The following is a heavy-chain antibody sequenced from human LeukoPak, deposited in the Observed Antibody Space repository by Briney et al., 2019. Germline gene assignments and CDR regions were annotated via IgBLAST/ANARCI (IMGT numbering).Heavy chain of an antibody. Sequence: SVKVSCKASGGTFSSYAISWVRQAPGQGLEWMGGIIPIFGTANYAQKFQGGVTITADESTSTAYMELSSLRSEDTAVYYCARRGREVRGVWVDYWSQGTLVTVSS. CDR3: ARRGREVRGVWVDY. J-gene: IGHJ4*02. D-gene: IGHD3-10*01. CDR1: GGTFSSYA. V-gene: IGHV1-69*13. CDR2: IIPIFGTA.